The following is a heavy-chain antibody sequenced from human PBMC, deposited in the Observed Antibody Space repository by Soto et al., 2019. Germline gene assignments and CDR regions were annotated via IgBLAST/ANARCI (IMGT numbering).Heavy chain of an antibody. J-gene: IGHJ6*02. V-gene: IGHV1-18*01. CDR3: VRDRDSDTWPSRDV. D-gene: IGHD1-26*01. CDR2: ISAKNGDT. Sequence: TVRVSCKASGYSFTRNGISWVRQAPGQGLEWMGWISAKNGDTNYAQKFQGRVIMTTDTSTSTAYMELRSLRSDDTAVYYCVRDRDSDTWPSRDVWGQGTTVTVSS. CDR1: GYSFTRNG.